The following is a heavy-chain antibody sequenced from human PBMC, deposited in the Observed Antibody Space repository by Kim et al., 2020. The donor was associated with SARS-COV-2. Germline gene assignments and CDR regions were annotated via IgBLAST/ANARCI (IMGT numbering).Heavy chain of an antibody. CDR3: AREIYGDYAGYLDY. J-gene: IGHJ4*02. V-gene: IGHV1-46*01. D-gene: IGHD4-17*01. Sequence: AERFQGRVTMTRDTSTSTVYRELSSLKSEETAVYYCAREIYGDYAGYLDYWGQGTLVTVSS.